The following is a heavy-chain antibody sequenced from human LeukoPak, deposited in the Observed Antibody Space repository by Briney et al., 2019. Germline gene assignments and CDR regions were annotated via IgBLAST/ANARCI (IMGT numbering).Heavy chain of an antibody. V-gene: IGHV4-59*11. CDR3: ARDLISEYSRSHSHFDP. J-gene: IGHJ5*02. CDR1: GGSISGHY. CDR2: IYYRGST. D-gene: IGHD5-12*01. Sequence: PSETLSLTCTVSGGSISGHYWSWIRQPPGKGLEWFGYIYYRGSTSYNPSLKSRVTISVDTSKNQFSLDLSSVTAADTAVYYCARDLISEYSRSHSHFDPWGQGTLVTVSS.